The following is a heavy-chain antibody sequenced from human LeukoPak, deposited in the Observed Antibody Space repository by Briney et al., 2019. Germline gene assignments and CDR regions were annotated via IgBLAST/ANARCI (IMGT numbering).Heavy chain of an antibody. J-gene: IGHJ3*02. V-gene: IGHV3-48*01. D-gene: IGHD6-19*01. CDR3: ARSVIAVAGYDAFDI. CDR2: ISSRSFTI. Sequence: PGRSLRLSCAASGFTFSAYSMNWVRQAPGKGLDWVSYISSRSFTIYYADSVKGRFTISRDNAKNSLYLEMNRLRLEDTPVYYCARSVIAVAGYDAFDIWGQGTVVTVSS. CDR1: GFTFSAYS.